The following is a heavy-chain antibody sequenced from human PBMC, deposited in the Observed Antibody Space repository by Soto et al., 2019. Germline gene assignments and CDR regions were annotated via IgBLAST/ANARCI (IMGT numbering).Heavy chain of an antibody. V-gene: IGHV3-23*01. Sequence: EVQLLESGGGLVQPGGSLRLSFAASGFTFSSYALSWVRQAPGKGLEWVSAISGSGDRIYYADSVKGRFTISRDNSKNTLYLQMNSLRAEDTAIYYCAKDPSNLVVVTGWFDPWGQGTLVTVSS. CDR1: GFTFSSYA. CDR3: AKDPSNLVVVTGWFDP. J-gene: IGHJ5*02. D-gene: IGHD2-21*02. CDR2: ISGSGDRI.